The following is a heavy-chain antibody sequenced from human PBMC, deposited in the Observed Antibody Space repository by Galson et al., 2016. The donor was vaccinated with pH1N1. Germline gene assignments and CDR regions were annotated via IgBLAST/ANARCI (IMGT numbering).Heavy chain of an antibody. V-gene: IGHV1-2*05. CDR3: ARGLAAVAGTCPYY. Sequence: SVKVSCKASGYTFTGYYIHWVRQAPGQGLEWMGRISPASGATNHAQKFQGRVTLTLDTSINTAYMELTTLRSDDTGVYYCARGLAAVAGTCPYYWGQGNLVTVSS. D-gene: IGHD6-19*01. CDR2: ISPASGAT. CDR1: GYTFTGYY. J-gene: IGHJ4*02.